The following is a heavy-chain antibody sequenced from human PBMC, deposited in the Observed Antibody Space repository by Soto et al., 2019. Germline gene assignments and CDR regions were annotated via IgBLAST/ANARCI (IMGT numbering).Heavy chain of an antibody. D-gene: IGHD5-18*01. CDR2: IWYDGSNK. Sequence: QVQLVESGGGVVQPGRSLRLSCAASGFTFSSYGMHWVRQAPGKGLEWVAVIWYDGSNKYYADSVKGRFTISRDNSKNTLYLQMNSLRPEDTAVYYCAREGIQLWLVFDYWGQGTLVTVSS. J-gene: IGHJ4*02. CDR1: GFTFSSYG. V-gene: IGHV3-33*01. CDR3: AREGIQLWLVFDY.